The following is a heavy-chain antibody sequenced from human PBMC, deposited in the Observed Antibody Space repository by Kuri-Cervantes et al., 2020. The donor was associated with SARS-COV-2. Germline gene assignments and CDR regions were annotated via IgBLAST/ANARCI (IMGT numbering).Heavy chain of an antibody. V-gene: IGHV4-61*01. Sequence: GSLRLSCTVSGGSISSSSYYWSWIRQPPGKGLEWIGYIYYSGSTNYNPSLKSRVTISVDTSKNQFSLKLNSVTAADTAVYYCARVGYYYGSGSYRPYYYYYYMDVWGKGTTVTVSS. CDR3: ARVGYYYGSGSYRPYYYYYYMDV. CDR1: GGSISSSSYY. J-gene: IGHJ6*03. D-gene: IGHD3-10*01. CDR2: IYYSGST.